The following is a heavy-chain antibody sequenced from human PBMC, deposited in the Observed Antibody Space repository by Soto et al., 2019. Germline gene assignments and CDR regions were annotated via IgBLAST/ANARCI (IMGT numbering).Heavy chain of an antibody. CDR2: IYYSGST. CDR3: ARGGNGSGSYHYYGMDV. CDR1: GGSISSYY. D-gene: IGHD3-10*01. J-gene: IGHJ6*02. Sequence: QVQLQESGPGLVKPSETLSLTYTVSGGSISSYYWSWIRQPPGKGLEWIGYIYYSGSTNYNPSLKSRVTISVDTSKNQFSLKLSSVTAADTAVYYCARGGNGSGSYHYYGMDVWGQGTTVTVSS. V-gene: IGHV4-59*01.